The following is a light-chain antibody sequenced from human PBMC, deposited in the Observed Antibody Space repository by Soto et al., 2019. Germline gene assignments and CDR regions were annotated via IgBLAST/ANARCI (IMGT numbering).Light chain of an antibody. V-gene: IGLV2-14*01. CDR2: DVT. Sequence: QSVLTQPASVSESPGQSITISCTGTSSDVGGYNYVSWYQQRPGKAPKLMIYDVTNRPSGVSNRFSGSKSGNTASLTISGLQAEDEADYYCSSYTSSSTLVVFGGGTKLTVL. CDR3: SSYTSSSTLVV. J-gene: IGLJ2*01. CDR1: SSDVGGYNY.